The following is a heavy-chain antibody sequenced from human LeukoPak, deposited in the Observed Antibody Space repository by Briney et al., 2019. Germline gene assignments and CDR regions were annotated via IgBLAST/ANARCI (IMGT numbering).Heavy chain of an antibody. Sequence: AASVKVSCKASGYTFTGYYMYWVRQAPGQRLEWMGFINPNTGGTIYAQKFQARVTMTRDTSISTAYMELRGLISDDTAVYYCARRYDFWSGYPTAFDYWGQGTLVTVSS. V-gene: IGHV1-2*02. CDR3: ARRYDFWSGYPTAFDY. D-gene: IGHD3-3*01. CDR2: INPNTGGT. J-gene: IGHJ4*02. CDR1: GYTFTGYY.